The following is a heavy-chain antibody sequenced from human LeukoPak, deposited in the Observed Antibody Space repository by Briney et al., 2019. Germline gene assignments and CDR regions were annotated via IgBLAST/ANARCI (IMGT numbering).Heavy chain of an antibody. D-gene: IGHD6-19*01. Sequence: GGSLRLSCAASGFTFSSYAMSWVRQAPGKGLEWVSAISGSGGSTYYADSVKGRFTISRDNHKNTLYLQMDRLRAEDTAVYYCAKMGAKQWLARFDYWGQGTLVTVSS. J-gene: IGHJ4*02. CDR3: AKMGAKQWLARFDY. CDR1: GFTFSSYA. CDR2: ISGSGGST. V-gene: IGHV3-23*01.